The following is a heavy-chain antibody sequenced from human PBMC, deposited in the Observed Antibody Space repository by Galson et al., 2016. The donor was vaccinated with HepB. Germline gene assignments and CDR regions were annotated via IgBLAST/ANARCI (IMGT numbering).Heavy chain of an antibody. D-gene: IGHD3-10*01. CDR1: GFIFSNFP. CDR2: ISYDGSNR. J-gene: IGHJ3*02. V-gene: IGHV3-30*04. Sequence: SLRLSCAASGFIFSNFPMHWVRQAPGKGLEWVALISYDGSNRYYADSVKGRLTISRDNSKNSLYLQMNSLRSEDTALYYCARDQSSYFRAFDIWGQGTMVTVSS. CDR3: ARDQSSYFRAFDI.